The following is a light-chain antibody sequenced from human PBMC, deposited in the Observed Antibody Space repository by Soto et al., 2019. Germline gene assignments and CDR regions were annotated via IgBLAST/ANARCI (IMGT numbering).Light chain of an antibody. CDR1: TGPVTSGHF. CDR2: DTT. CDR3: LLFHSGASV. J-gene: IGLJ3*02. Sequence: QAVVTQEPSLTVSPGGTVTLTCGSSTGPVTSGHFPYWFQQKPGQAPKILIYDTTNKHSWTPVRFSGSLLGGKAALTLLGAQPEDEADYYCLLFHSGASVFGGGTKLTVL. V-gene: IGLV7-46*02.